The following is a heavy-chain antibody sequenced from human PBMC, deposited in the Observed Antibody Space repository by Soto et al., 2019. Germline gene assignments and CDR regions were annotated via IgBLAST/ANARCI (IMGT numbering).Heavy chain of an antibody. Sequence: QVQLVESGGGVVQPGRSLRLSCAASGFTFSSYGMHWVRQAPGKGLEWVAVIWYDGSNKYYADSVKGRFTISRDNSKNTLYLQMNSLRAEDTAVYYCAREWDEWFGESFNWFDPWGQGTLVTVSS. CDR2: IWYDGSNK. CDR1: GFTFSSYG. D-gene: IGHD3-10*01. CDR3: AREWDEWFGESFNWFDP. V-gene: IGHV3-33*01. J-gene: IGHJ5*02.